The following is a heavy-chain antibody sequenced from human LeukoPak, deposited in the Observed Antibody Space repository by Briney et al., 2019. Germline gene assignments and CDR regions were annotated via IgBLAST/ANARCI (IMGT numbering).Heavy chain of an antibody. Sequence: ASVKVSCKASGYTFTGYYLHWVRQAPGQGLEWMGWINPNSSATNYARRFRGRVTMTRDTSISTAYMELNRLTSDDTAVYYCARAVLVASYHLDSWGQGSLAIVSS. D-gene: IGHD5-12*01. V-gene: IGHV1-2*02. CDR3: ARAVLVASYHLDS. J-gene: IGHJ4*02. CDR2: INPNSSAT. CDR1: GYTFTGYY.